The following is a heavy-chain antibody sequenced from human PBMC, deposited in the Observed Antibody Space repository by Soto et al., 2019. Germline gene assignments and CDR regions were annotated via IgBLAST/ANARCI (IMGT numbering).Heavy chain of an antibody. Sequence: GASVKVSCKASGGTFSSYAISWVRQAPGQGLEWMGGIIPIFGTANYAQKFQGRVTITADESTSTAYMELSSLRSEDTAVYYCASGGIWFGEFPFFDYWDQGTLVTVSS. CDR2: IIPIFGTA. CDR3: ASGGIWFGEFPFFDY. J-gene: IGHJ4*02. CDR1: GGTFSSYA. V-gene: IGHV1-69*13. D-gene: IGHD3-10*01.